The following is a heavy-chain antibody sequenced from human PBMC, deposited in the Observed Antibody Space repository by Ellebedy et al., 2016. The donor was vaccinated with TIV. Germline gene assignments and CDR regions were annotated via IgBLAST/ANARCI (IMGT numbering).Heavy chain of an antibody. V-gene: IGHV3-7*01. CDR3: ARLTMVRGVIITGDYFDY. Sequence: GGSLRLXXAASGFTFSSYWMSWVRQAPGKGLEWVANIKQDGSEKYYVDSVKGRFTISRDNAKNSLYLQMNSLRAEDTAVNYCARLTMVRGVIITGDYFDYWGQGTLVTVSS. J-gene: IGHJ4*02. D-gene: IGHD3-10*01. CDR1: GFTFSSYW. CDR2: IKQDGSEK.